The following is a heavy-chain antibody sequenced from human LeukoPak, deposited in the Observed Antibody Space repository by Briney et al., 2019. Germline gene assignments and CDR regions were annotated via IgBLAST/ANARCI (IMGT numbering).Heavy chain of an antibody. Sequence: GASLQISCKGSGSNFTSYWIGWVRPVPGKGLEWMGIIYPGDSDTRYSPSFQGQVTISADKSISTAYLQWSSLKASDTAMYYCARGDDSSGYNWFDPWGQGTLVTVSS. V-gene: IGHV5-51*01. D-gene: IGHD3-22*01. CDR1: GSNFTSYW. CDR3: ARGDDSSGYNWFDP. CDR2: IYPGDSDT. J-gene: IGHJ5*02.